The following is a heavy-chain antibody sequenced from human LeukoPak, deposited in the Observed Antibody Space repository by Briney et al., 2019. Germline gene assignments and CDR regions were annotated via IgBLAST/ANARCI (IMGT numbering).Heavy chain of an antibody. D-gene: IGHD3-22*01. CDR2: MNPNSGIT. CDR1: GYTFISYD. V-gene: IGHV1-8*01. J-gene: IGHJ4*02. CDR3: ARGLYYYDSNGRTPYDY. Sequence: ASVKVSCKASGYTFISYDINWVRQATGQGLEWMGWMNPNSGITGYAQKFQGRVSMTRNTSIGTAYMELSSLKSEDTAVNYCARGLYYYDSNGRTPYDYWGQGTLVTVSS.